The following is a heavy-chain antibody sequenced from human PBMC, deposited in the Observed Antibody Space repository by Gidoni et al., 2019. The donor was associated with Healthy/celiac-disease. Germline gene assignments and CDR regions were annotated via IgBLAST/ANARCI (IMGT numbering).Heavy chain of an antibody. J-gene: IGHJ4*02. CDR1: GGSISSGGYS. CDR2: IYYSGST. D-gene: IGHD3-3*01. Sequence: QVQLQESGPGLVKPSQTLSLTCTVSGGSISSGGYSWSWIRQHPGKGLEWIGYIYYSGSTYYNPSLKSRVTISVDTSKNQFSLKLSSVTAADTAVYYCASSKGDFWSGYPMSHFDYWGQGTLVTVSS. V-gene: IGHV4-31*03. CDR3: ASSKGDFWSGYPMSHFDY.